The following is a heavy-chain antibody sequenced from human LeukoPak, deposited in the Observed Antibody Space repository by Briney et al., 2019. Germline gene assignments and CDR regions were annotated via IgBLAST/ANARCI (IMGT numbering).Heavy chain of an antibody. V-gene: IGHV3-21*01. Sequence: GGSLRLSCAASGFTFSSYSMNWVRQAPGKGLEWVSSISSSSSYIYYADSVKGRFTISRDNAKNSLYLQMNSLRAEDTAVYYCARDRSSSWYEYAFDIWGQGTMVTVSS. CDR3: ARDRSSSWYEYAFDI. D-gene: IGHD6-13*01. CDR1: GFTFSSYS. J-gene: IGHJ3*02. CDR2: ISSSSSYI.